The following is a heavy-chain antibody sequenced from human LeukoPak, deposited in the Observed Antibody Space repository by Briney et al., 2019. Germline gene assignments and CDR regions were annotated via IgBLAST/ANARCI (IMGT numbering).Heavy chain of an antibody. CDR2: MNPNSGNT. Sequence: ASVKVSCKASGYTFTSYDINWVRQATGQGLEWMGWMNPNSGNTGYAQKFQGRVTMTRDTSISTAYMELSRLRSDDTAVYYCARDRDDYNFGFDYWGQGTLVTVSS. J-gene: IGHJ4*02. CDR3: ARDRDDYNFGFDY. CDR1: GYTFTSYD. V-gene: IGHV1-8*01. D-gene: IGHD5-24*01.